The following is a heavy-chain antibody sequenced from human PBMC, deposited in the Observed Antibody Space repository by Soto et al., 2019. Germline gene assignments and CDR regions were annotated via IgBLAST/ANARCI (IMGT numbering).Heavy chain of an antibody. J-gene: IGHJ4*02. CDR1: AGSINSGNYF. V-gene: IGHV4-30-4*01. CDR3: ARVLGDDLLTGYSDVDTALGIFDF. Sequence: QVQLQESGPGLVKPSQTLSLTCTVSAGSINSGNYFWSWIRQPPGKGLEWIGYIYYSGNTYYNPSPKSRVTISVDTSKYQFSLKLRSVTAADTAVYFCARVLGDDLLTGYSDVDTALGIFDFWGRGTLVTVSS. D-gene: IGHD3-9*01. CDR2: IYYSGNT.